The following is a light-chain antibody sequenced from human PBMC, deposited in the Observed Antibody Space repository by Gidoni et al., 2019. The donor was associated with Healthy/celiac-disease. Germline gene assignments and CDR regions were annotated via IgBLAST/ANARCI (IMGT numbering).Light chain of an antibody. CDR2: QDS. CDR1: KLGDKY. CDR3: QAWDSSTARGV. V-gene: IGLV3-1*01. Sequence: SYELTTPPSVSVCPGQTASITCSGDKLGDKYACWYQQKPGQSPVLVIYQDSKRPSGIPERFSGSNSWNTATLTISWTQAMDEADYYCQAWDSSTARGVFGGGTKLTV. J-gene: IGLJ2*01.